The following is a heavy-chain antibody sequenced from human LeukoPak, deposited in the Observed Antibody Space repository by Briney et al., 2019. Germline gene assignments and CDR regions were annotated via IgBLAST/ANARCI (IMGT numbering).Heavy chain of an antibody. CDR2: INPSGGST. V-gene: IGHV1-46*01. CDR3: ARVSTGWYHYFDS. Sequence: ASVKVSCKASGYTFTTQYMHWVRQAPGQGLEWMGIINPSGGSTTYAQKFQGRVTMTRDMSTSTVYMELSSLISDDTAVYYCARVSTGWYHYFDSWGQGALVTVSS. CDR1: GYTFTTQY. D-gene: IGHD6-19*01. J-gene: IGHJ4*02.